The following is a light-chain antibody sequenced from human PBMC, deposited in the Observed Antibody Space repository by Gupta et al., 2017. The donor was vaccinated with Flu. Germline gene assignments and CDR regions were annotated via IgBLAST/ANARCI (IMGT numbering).Light chain of an antibody. CDR3: TSYTRKSIVV. CDR2: EVS. CDR1: TSDVAGYKY. V-gene: IGLV2-14*01. J-gene: IGLJ2*01. Sequence: QSALTQPASVSGSPGQTITLSCTATTSDVAGYKYVSWYQHHPGKAPKLIIFEVSNRPSGVSNRFSGSKSGYTASLTISRLQAEDEADYYCTSYTRKSIVVFGGGTKLTVL.